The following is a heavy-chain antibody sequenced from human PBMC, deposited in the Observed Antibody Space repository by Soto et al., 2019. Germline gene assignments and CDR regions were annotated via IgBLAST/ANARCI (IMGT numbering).Heavy chain of an antibody. V-gene: IGHV5-10-1*01. CDR1: GYSFTIYW. D-gene: IGHD1-7*01. Sequence: GESLKISCKGSGYSFTIYWISWVRQMPGKGLEWMGRIDPSDSYTNYSPSFQGHVTISADKSISTAYLQWSSLKASDTAMYYCARXKRITGTPGYYYYGMDVWGQGTTVTVSS. J-gene: IGHJ6*01. CDR3: ARXKRITGTPGYYYYGMDV. CDR2: IDPSDSYT.